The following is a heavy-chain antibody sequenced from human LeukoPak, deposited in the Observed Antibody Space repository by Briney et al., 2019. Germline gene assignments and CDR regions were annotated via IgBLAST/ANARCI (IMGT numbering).Heavy chain of an antibody. Sequence: GGTLRLSCVVSGFTFSGYGLSWVRQTPGKGLEWVSATSYSGDGAYYADSVRGRFTASRDSSTNTYYLQMDSLRAEDTAVYYCAKESEGASPAYWGRGTLVTVSS. J-gene: IGHJ4*02. CDR1: GFTFSGYG. CDR2: TSYSGDGA. V-gene: IGHV3-23*01. CDR3: AKESEGASPAY. D-gene: IGHD3-16*01.